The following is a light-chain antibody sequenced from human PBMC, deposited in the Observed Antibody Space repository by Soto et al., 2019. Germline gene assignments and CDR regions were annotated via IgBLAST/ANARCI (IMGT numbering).Light chain of an antibody. CDR3: QQYNNWPET. CDR2: GAS. J-gene: IGKJ1*01. CDR1: QSVSSK. V-gene: IGKV3-15*01. Sequence: EILMTQSPATLSVSPGERATLSCRASQSVSSKLAWYQQKPGQSPRLLIHGASTRATGIPARFGGSGSGTEFTLTISSLQSEDFAVYYCQQYNNWPETFGQGTKVDIK.